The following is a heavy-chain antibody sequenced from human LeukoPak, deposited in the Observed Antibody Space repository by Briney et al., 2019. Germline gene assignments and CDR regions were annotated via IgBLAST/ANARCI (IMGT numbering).Heavy chain of an antibody. CDR1: GFTFSDFY. V-gene: IGHV3-7*03. Sequence: GGSLRLSCAASGFTFSDFYMSWIRQAPGKGLEWVASINSDGSEGYYADVVKGRFTISRDNAKNSLYLQINSLRAEDTAVYYCARSSYSSSSSVWGQGTMVTVSS. D-gene: IGHD6-6*01. CDR2: INSDGSEG. CDR3: ARSSYSSSSSV. J-gene: IGHJ3*01.